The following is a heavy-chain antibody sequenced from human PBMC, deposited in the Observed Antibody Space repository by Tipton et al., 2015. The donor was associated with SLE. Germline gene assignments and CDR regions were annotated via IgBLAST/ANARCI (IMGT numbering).Heavy chain of an antibody. D-gene: IGHD3-10*01. CDR1: GFTFDDYA. V-gene: IGHV3-9*01. Sequence: SLRLSCAASGFTFDDYAMHWVRQAPGKGLEWVSGIGWNSGYIGYADSVEGRFTISRDNAKNTLYLHMNSLRVEDSAVYYCSAWFNYWGQGTQVTVSS. CDR3: SAWFNY. J-gene: IGHJ4*02. CDR2: IGWNSGYI.